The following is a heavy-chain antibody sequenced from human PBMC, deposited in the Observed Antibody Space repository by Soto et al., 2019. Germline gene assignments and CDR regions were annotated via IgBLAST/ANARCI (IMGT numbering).Heavy chain of an antibody. CDR1: GDSISSSNYY. CDR2: MYNGGST. CDR3: ASPPLSRRDLDH. J-gene: IGHJ4*02. Sequence: QLQLQESGPGLVKPSETLSLTCTVSGDSISSSNYYWGWIRQPPGKGLEWIGSMYNGGSTYYNPSPKSRFTIPEDTSKNQFPLELSSVTAADPAVYYCASPPLSRRDLDHWGQGTLVTVSS. D-gene: IGHD3-10*01. V-gene: IGHV4-39*01.